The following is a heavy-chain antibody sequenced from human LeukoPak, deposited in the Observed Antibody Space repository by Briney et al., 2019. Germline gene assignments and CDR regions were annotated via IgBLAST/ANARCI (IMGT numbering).Heavy chain of an antibody. J-gene: IGHJ4*02. Sequence: ASVNVSCKASGYTFTTYGISWVRQAPGQGLEWMVGISTYSGNTNYAQKFQGRVTMTTDTSTSTAYMEVRSLKSDDTAVYYCARDRRGSSGSNYWGQGTLVTVSS. V-gene: IGHV1-18*01. D-gene: IGHD6-19*01. CDR2: ISTYSGNT. CDR1: GYTFTTYG. CDR3: ARDRRGSSGSNY.